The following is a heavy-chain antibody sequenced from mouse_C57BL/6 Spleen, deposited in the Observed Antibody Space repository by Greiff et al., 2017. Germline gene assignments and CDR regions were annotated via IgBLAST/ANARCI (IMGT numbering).Heavy chain of an antibody. D-gene: IGHD1-1*01. J-gene: IGHJ1*03. CDR3: ARGYYGSSNV. CDR1: GFTFSDYG. V-gene: IGHV5-17*01. CDR2: ISSGSSTI. Sequence: EVKLVESGGGLVKPGGSLKLSCAASGFTFSDYGMHWVRQAPEKGLAWVAYISSGSSTINYADTVKGRFTFSRDNAKNTLFLQMTSLRSEGTARYYCARGYYGSSNVWGTGTTVTVSS.